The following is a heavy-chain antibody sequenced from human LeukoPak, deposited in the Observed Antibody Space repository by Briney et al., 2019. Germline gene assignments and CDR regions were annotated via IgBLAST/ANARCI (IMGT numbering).Heavy chain of an antibody. CDR3: ARARKNYYGSGSSDY. CDR2: INHSGST. J-gene: IGHJ4*02. Sequence: SETLSLTCAVYGGSFSGYYWSWIRQPPGKGLEWMGDINHSGSTNYNPSLKSRLTISVDTSKSQFSLNVSCVTAADTAIYYCARARKNYYGSGSSDYWGQGTLVTVSS. D-gene: IGHD3-10*01. V-gene: IGHV4-34*01. CDR1: GGSFSGYY.